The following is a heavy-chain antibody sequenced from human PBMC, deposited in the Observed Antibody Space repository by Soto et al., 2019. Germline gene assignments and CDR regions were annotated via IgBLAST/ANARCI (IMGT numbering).Heavy chain of an antibody. CDR3: AVSRDGYSMDV. CDR2: IYYSGST. CDR1: GGSISSGGYY. V-gene: IGHV4-31*03. J-gene: IGHJ6*02. D-gene: IGHD2-2*01. Sequence: QVQLQESGPGLVKPSQTLTLTCTVSGGSISSGGYYWSWIRQHPGKGLEWIGYIYYSGSTYYNPSLKSRVTISVDTSKDQFSLKLSSVTAADTAVYYCAVSRDGYSMDVWGQGTTVTVSS.